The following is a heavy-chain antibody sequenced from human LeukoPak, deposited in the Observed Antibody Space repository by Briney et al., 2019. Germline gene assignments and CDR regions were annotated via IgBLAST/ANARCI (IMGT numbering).Heavy chain of an antibody. V-gene: IGHV4-34*01. Sequence: SETLSLTCAVYGGSFSGYYWSWIRQPPGKGLEWIGEINHSGSTYYNPSLKSRVTISVDTSKNHLSLKLSSVTAADTAVYYCARHGNDYYDSSGYNNWFDPWGQGTLVTVSS. CDR1: GGSFSGYY. CDR2: INHSGST. D-gene: IGHD3-22*01. CDR3: ARHGNDYYDSSGYNNWFDP. J-gene: IGHJ5*02.